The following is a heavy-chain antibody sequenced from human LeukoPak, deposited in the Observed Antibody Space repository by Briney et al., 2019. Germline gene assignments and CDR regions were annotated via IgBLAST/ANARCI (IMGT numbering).Heavy chain of an antibody. D-gene: IGHD6-13*01. CDR2: INHSGST. CDR3: ARVSGGDSSSWYALFDY. CDR1: GGSFSGYY. Sequence: SETLSLTCAVYGGSFSGYYWSWIRQPPGKGLEWIGEINHSGSTNYNPSLKSRVTISVDTSKNQFSLKLSSVTAADTAVYYCARVSGGDSSSWYALFDYWGQGTLVTVSS. V-gene: IGHV4-34*01. J-gene: IGHJ4*02.